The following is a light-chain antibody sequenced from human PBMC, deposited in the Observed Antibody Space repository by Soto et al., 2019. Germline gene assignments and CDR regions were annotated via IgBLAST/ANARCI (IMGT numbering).Light chain of an antibody. Sequence: QSVLTQPPSASGTPGQRVTISCSGSSSNIGSNYVSWYQQLPGTAPKLLIDTNNQRPSGVPDRFSGSKSGTSASLAISGLRSEDEADYYCAAWDDSLSGWVFGGGTKVTVL. J-gene: IGLJ3*02. CDR1: SSNIGSNY. CDR2: TNN. V-gene: IGLV1-47*02. CDR3: AAWDDSLSGWV.